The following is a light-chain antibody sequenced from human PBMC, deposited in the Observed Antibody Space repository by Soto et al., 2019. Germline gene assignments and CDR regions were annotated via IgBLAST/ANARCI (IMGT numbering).Light chain of an antibody. Sequence: DIQMTQSPSTLSASVGDTVTITCRASQSISSYLHWYQLKSGQAPKLLIYAASSLQSGVPSRFSGSGSGTEFTLTISSLQPEDFATYFCQQTFSTYVSFGGGTKVDIK. CDR3: QQTFSTYVS. V-gene: IGKV1-39*01. J-gene: IGKJ4*01. CDR1: QSISSY. CDR2: AAS.